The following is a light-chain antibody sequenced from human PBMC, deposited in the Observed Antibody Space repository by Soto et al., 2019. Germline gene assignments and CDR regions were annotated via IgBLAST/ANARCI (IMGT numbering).Light chain of an antibody. Sequence: SALTQPPSASGTPGQSVTISCTGNSSDVGAYNYVSWYQQLPGKAPKLIIYGVSKRPSGVPDRFSGSKSGNTASLTVSGLQAEDEAYYCCTPYAGTYSFFYVFGTGTRVTVL. CDR3: TPYAGTYSFFYV. CDR2: GVS. V-gene: IGLV2-8*01. J-gene: IGLJ1*01. CDR1: SSDVGAYNY.